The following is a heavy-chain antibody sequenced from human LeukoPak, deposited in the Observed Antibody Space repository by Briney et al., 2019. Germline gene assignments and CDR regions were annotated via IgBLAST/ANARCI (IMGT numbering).Heavy chain of an antibody. J-gene: IGHJ4*02. D-gene: IGHD1-1*01. CDR2: INGDGGTP. CDR3: AREWKGALDF. Sequence: PGGSLRLSCTASGFTFTSNWLHWVRQAPGKGLMWVSRINGDGGTPRDADSVKGRFTTSRDNAKNTLFLQMNSLRAEDTAVYFCAREWKGALDFWGQGTLVTVPP. V-gene: IGHV3-74*01. CDR1: GFTFTSNW.